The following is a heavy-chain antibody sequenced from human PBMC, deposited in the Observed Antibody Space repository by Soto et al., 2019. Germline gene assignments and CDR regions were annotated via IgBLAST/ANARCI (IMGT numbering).Heavy chain of an antibody. D-gene: IGHD6-19*01. Sequence: SETLSLTCIVSGGSISSSTYYWAWIRQPPGKGLEWIGSIYNSGSTYYNPSLKSRVTISVDTSKNQFSLKLSSVTAADTAVYYCARLNRQWLVFDYWGQGTLVTVSS. CDR1: GGSISSSTYY. J-gene: IGHJ4*02. V-gene: IGHV4-39*01. CDR2: IYNSGST. CDR3: ARLNRQWLVFDY.